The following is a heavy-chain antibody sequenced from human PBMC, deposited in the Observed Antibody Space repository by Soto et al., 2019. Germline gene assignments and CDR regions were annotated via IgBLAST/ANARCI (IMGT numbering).Heavy chain of an antibody. V-gene: IGHV4-59*01. CDR2: IYDSGST. CDR1: GGSISYLS. J-gene: IGHJ3*02. Sequence: SEPLSFTCSTCGGSISYLSCSWIPQSPGKGLEWLGYIYDSGSTSHNPSLKSRVTMSMDTSKTQFSLNLSSVTAADTAVYFCAASYYAILTGHFAFDIWGHGTMVT. D-gene: IGHD3-9*01. CDR3: AASYYAILTGHFAFDI.